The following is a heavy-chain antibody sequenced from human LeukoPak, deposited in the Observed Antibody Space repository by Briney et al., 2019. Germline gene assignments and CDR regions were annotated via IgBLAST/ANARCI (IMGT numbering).Heavy chain of an antibody. Sequence: ASVKVSCKASGYSFTSNYIHWVRQAPGQGLEWMGMIYPRDGSTSYAQKFQGRVTMTRDTSKSTVYMELSSLRSEDTAVYYCARDNADSSGYYSAYWGQGTLVTVSS. CDR2: IYPRDGST. D-gene: IGHD3-22*01. V-gene: IGHV1-46*01. CDR3: ARDNADSSGYYSAY. J-gene: IGHJ4*02. CDR1: GYSFTSNY.